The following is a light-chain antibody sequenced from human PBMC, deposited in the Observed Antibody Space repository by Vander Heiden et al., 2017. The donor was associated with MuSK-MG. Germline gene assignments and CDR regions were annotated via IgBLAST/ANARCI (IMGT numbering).Light chain of an antibody. V-gene: IGKV3-15*01. CDR1: QSISSN. Sequence: EIVLTQSPATLSVSPGVRATLSCRASQSISSNLTWYQQKPGQAPRLLIYETAARATGIPARFSGSGSGTEFTLTISSLQSEDVAVFYCQQYNNWPLTFGGGTKVEIK. CDR3: QQYNNWPLT. J-gene: IGKJ4*01. CDR2: ETA.